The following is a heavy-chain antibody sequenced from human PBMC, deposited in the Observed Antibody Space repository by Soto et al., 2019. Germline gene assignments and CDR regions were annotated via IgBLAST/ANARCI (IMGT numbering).Heavy chain of an antibody. V-gene: IGHV3-33*01. CDR3: ARDGIAAAGTGWFDP. CDR1: GFTFSSYG. J-gene: IGHJ5*02. CDR2: IWYDGSNK. Sequence: GGSLRLSCAASGFTFSSYGMHWVRQAPGKGLEWVAVIWYDGSNKYYADSVKGRFTISRDNSKNTLYLQMNSLRAEDTAVYYCARDGIAAAGTGWFDPWGQGTLVTVSS. D-gene: IGHD6-13*01.